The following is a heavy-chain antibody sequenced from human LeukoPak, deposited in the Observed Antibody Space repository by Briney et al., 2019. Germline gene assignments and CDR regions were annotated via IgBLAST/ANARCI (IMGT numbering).Heavy chain of an antibody. CDR3: ARGGIAAAGTYWFDP. V-gene: IGHV3-53*04. CDR2: IYSGGST. D-gene: IGHD6-13*01. J-gene: IGHJ5*02. Sequence: PGGSLRLSCAASGFTFDDYAMHWVRQAPGKGLEWVSVIYSGGSTYYADSVKGRFTISRHNSKNTLYLQMNSLRAEDTAVYYCARGGIAAAGTYWFDPWGQGTLVTVSS. CDR1: GFTFDDYA.